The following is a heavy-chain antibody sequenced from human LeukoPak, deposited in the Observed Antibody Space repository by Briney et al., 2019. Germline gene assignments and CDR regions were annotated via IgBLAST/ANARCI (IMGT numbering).Heavy chain of an antibody. D-gene: IGHD3-3*01. CDR2: INHSGST. V-gene: IGHV4-34*01. CDR3: ARAPLVPVWSGYYSYYYGMDV. J-gene: IGHJ6*02. CDR1: GGSFSGYY. Sequence: PSETLSLTCAVYGGSFSGYYWSWIRQPPGKGLEWIGEINHSGSTNYNPPLKSRVTISVDTSKNQFSLKLSSVTAADTAVYYCARAPLVPVWSGYYSYYYGMDVWGQGTTVTVSS.